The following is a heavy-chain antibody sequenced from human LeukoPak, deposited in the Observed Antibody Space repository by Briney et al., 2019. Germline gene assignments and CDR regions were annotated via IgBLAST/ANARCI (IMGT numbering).Heavy chain of an antibody. D-gene: IGHD6-19*01. CDR2: VYSTGAA. V-gene: IGHV4-4*07. J-gene: IGHJ4*02. CDR3: AKETTVAGFYPYFDY. CDR1: GDSISDYY. Sequence: SETLSLTCTVSGDSISDYYWSWIRQPAGKRLEWIGRVYSTGAATLNPSLKSRVTMSADTSKNHVSLNLNSVTAADTAVYYCAKETTVAGFYPYFDYWGQGTLVTVSS.